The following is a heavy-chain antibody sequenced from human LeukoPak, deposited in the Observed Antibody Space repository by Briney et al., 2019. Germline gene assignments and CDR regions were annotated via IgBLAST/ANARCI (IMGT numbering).Heavy chain of an antibody. Sequence: PGGSLRLSCTVSRFTVSSNSMSWVRQAPGKGLEWVSFIYSDNTHYSDSVKGRLTISRDNSKNTLYLQMNRLRAEDTAVYYVARRAGAYSHPYDYWGQGTLVTVSS. J-gene: IGHJ4*02. CDR2: IYSDNT. CDR1: RFTVSSNS. V-gene: IGHV3-53*01. CDR3: ARRAGAYSHPYDY. D-gene: IGHD4/OR15-4a*01.